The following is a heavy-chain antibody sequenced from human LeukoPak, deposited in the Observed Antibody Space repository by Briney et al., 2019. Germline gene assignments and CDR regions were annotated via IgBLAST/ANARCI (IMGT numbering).Heavy chain of an antibody. Sequence: GRSLRLACTAAGFTVGDYFMSWVRQAPGEGREWVSFIGSKAYGCTTEYAASVKGRFTISRDDSKSIAYLQMSSLKTEDTAVYYCTRGYRSGTINPFFDYWGQGSLVAVSS. CDR2: IGSKAYGCTT. J-gene: IGHJ4*02. V-gene: IGHV3-49*04. CDR3: TRGYRSGTINPFFDY. CDR1: GFTVGDYF. D-gene: IGHD1-7*01.